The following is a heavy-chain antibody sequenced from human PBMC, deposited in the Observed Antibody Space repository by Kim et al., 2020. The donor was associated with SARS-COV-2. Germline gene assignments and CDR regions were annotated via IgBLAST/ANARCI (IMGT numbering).Heavy chain of an antibody. Sequence: GESLKISCKGSGYSFTSYWIGWVRQMPGKGLEWMGIIYPGDSDTRYSPSFQGQVTISADKSISTAYLQWSSLKASDTAMYYCARLPIVVGATPGALDYWGQGTLVTVSS. D-gene: IGHD1-26*01. J-gene: IGHJ4*02. CDR3: ARLPIVVGATPGALDY. V-gene: IGHV5-51*01. CDR1: GYSFTSYW. CDR2: IYPGDSDT.